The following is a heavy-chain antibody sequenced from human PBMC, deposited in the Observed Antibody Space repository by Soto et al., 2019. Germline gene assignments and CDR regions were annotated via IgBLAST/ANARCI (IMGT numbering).Heavy chain of an antibody. Sequence: SETLSLTCAVYGGSFSGYYWSWIRQPPGKGLEWIGEINHSGSTNYNPSLKSRVTISVDTSKNQFSLKLSSVTAADTAVYYCARGTQYYDFWSGSYYYGMDVWGQGTTVTVSS. V-gene: IGHV4-34*01. CDR1: GGSFSGYY. CDR3: ARGTQYYDFWSGSYYYGMDV. D-gene: IGHD3-3*01. CDR2: INHSGST. J-gene: IGHJ6*02.